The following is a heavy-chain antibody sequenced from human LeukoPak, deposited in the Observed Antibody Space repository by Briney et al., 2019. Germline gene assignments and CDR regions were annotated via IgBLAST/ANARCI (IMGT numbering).Heavy chain of an antibody. D-gene: IGHD6-6*01. J-gene: IGHJ5*02. CDR1: GYTFTSYG. Sequence: GASVKVSCKASGYTFTSYGINWVRQATGQGLEWMGWMNPNSGNTGYAQKFQGRVTMTRDTSISTAYMGLSRLRSDDTAVYYCARESSSEVYNWFDPWGQGTLVTVSS. CDR3: ARESSSEVYNWFDP. V-gene: IGHV1-8*01. CDR2: MNPNSGNT.